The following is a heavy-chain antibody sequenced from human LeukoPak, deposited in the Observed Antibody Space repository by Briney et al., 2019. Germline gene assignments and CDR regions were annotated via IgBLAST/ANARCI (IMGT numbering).Heavy chain of an antibody. CDR3: ARDVQRGSSTSSFDY. V-gene: IGHV3-30-3*01. D-gene: IGHD2-2*01. CDR2: ISYDGSNE. CDR1: GFTFSSYA. J-gene: IGHJ4*02. Sequence: PGGSLRLSCAASGFTFSSYAMHWVRQAPGKGLEWVAVISYDGSNEYYADSVKGRFTISRDNSKNTLYLQMNSLRAEDTAVYYCARDVQRGSSTSSFDYWGQGTLVTVSS.